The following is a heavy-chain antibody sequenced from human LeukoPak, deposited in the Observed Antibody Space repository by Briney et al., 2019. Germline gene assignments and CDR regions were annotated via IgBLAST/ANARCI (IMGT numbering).Heavy chain of an antibody. CDR2: ISSSGSTI. Sequence: PGGTLRLSCAASGFTFSDYYMSWIRQAPGKGLEWVSYISSSGSTIYYADSVKGRFTISRDNAKNSLYLQMNSLRAEDSAVYYCARDKNEYYFDYWGQGTLVTVSS. V-gene: IGHV3-11*04. D-gene: IGHD1-1*01. CDR1: GFTFSDYY. J-gene: IGHJ4*02. CDR3: ARDKNEYYFDY.